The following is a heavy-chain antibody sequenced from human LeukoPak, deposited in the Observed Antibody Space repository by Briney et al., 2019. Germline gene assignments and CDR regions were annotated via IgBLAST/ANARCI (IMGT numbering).Heavy chain of an antibody. V-gene: IGHV4-34*01. CDR1: GGSFSGYY. Sequence: SETLSLTCAVYGGSFSGYYWSWIRQPPGKGLEWIGEIKHSGSTNYNPSLKSRVTISVDTSKNQFSLKLSSVTAADTAVYYCARGGLAAAGTFFRFVRGYYFDYWGQGTLVTVSS. D-gene: IGHD6-13*01. CDR2: IKHSGST. J-gene: IGHJ4*02. CDR3: ARGGLAAAGTFFRFVRGYYFDY.